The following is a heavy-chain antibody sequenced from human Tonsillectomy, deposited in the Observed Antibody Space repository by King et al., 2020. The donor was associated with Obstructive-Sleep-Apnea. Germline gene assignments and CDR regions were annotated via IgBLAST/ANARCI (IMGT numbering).Heavy chain of an antibody. Sequence: VQLVESGGGVVQPGRSLRLSCAASGFTFSDYGMYWVRQAPGKGLEWGAAISDDGSNKYYADSGKGRLTISRDNSKNTLFLQMNSLKPEDTAVYYCAGGRFLEWLPVFDYWGQGTLVTVSS. CDR1: GFTFSDYG. J-gene: IGHJ4*02. CDR3: AGGRFLEWLPVFDY. V-gene: IGHV3-30*03. CDR2: ISDDGSNK. D-gene: IGHD3-3*01.